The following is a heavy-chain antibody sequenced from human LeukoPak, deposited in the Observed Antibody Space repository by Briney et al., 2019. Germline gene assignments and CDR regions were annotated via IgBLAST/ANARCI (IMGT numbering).Heavy chain of an antibody. CDR1: GFTFSSYA. Sequence: GGSLRLSCAASGFTFSSYAMSWVRQAPGKGLEWVSAITATSSSTYDADSVQGRFTISRDNSKNTLFLQMNSLRPEDTAIYYCAKAPVTTCRGAFCYPFDYWGLGTLVTVSS. V-gene: IGHV3-23*01. J-gene: IGHJ4*02. CDR2: ITATSSST. D-gene: IGHD2-15*01. CDR3: AKAPVTTCRGAFCYPFDY.